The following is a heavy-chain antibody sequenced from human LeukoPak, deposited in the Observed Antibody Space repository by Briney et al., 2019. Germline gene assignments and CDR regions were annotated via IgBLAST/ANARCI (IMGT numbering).Heavy chain of an antibody. CDR3: ARDQDIVVVPAAMGY. D-gene: IGHD2-2*01. CDR2: INPNSGGT. V-gene: IGHV1-2*02. Sequence: ASVKVSCKASGYTFTGYYMHWVRQAPGQGLEWMGWINPNSGGTNYAQKFQGRVTTTRDTSISTAYMELSRLRSDDTAVYYCARDQDIVVVPAAMGYWGQGTLVTVSS. CDR1: GYTFTGYY. J-gene: IGHJ4*02.